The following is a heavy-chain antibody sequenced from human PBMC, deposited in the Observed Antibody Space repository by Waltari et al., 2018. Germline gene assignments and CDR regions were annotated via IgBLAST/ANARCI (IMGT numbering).Heavy chain of an antibody. Sequence: QVQLVQSGAEVKKPGSSVKVSCKASGGTFSSYAISWVRQAPGQGLEWMGGIIPIFGTANYAQKFQGRVTITTDESTSTAYMELSSLRSEDTAVYYCASPLTGGESYSRGYYYYGMDVWGQGTTVTVSS. D-gene: IGHD2-8*02. J-gene: IGHJ6*02. CDR3: ASPLTGGESYSRGYYYYGMDV. CDR1: GGTFSSYA. V-gene: IGHV1-69*05. CDR2: IIPIFGTA.